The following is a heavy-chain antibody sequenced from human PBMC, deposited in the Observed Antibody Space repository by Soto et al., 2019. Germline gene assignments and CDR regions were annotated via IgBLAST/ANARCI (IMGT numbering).Heavy chain of an antibody. CDR3: ARDGASGGSYYYGMEV. CDR1: GYTFTGYY. V-gene: IGHV1-2*04. CDR2: INPNSGGT. Sequence: ASVKVSCKASGYTFTGYYMHWVRQAPGQGLEWMGWINPNSGGTNYAQKFQGWVTMTRDTSISTAYMELSSLRSEDTAVYYCARDGASGGSYYYGMEVLGQGTTVIVSS. J-gene: IGHJ6*01. D-gene: IGHD2-15*01.